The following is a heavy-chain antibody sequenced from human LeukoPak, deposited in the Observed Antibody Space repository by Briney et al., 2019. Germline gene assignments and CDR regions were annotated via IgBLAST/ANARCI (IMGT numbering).Heavy chain of an antibody. Sequence: GGSLRLSCAASGFTFTGYAMNWVRQAPGKGLEWVSYISSSGTVIYFSDSVKGRFTISRDNAKNSLYLKMNSLRVEDTSVYYCARGAYGDYYFDYWGQGTLVTVPS. CDR1: GFTFTGYA. D-gene: IGHD4-17*01. CDR2: ISSSGTVI. J-gene: IGHJ4*02. V-gene: IGHV3-48*03. CDR3: ARGAYGDYYFDY.